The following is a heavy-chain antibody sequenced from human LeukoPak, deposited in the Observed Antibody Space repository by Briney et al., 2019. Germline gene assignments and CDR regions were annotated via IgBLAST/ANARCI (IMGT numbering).Heavy chain of an antibody. V-gene: IGHV3-53*01. CDR2: IYSGGST. CDR3: ARVLVEMATITPLFDY. D-gene: IGHD5-24*01. CDR1: GFTVSSNY. Sequence: GGSLRLSCAASGFTVSSNYMSWVRQAPGKGLEWVSVIYSGGSTYYAGSVKGRFTISRDNSKNTLYLQMNSLRAEDTAVYYCARVLVEMATITPLFDYWGQGTLVTVSS. J-gene: IGHJ4*02.